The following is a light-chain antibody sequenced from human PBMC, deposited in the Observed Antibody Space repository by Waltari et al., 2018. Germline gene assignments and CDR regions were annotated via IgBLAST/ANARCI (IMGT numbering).Light chain of an antibody. J-gene: IGKJ1*01. V-gene: IGKV3-15*01. Sequence: ETVMTQSPATLSVSPGERATLSCRASQSVSSNLAWYQQKPGQAPRLLIYGASTRATGIPARFSGSGSGTEFTLTISSLQSEEFAVYYCQQYNNWPPAFGQGTKVEIK. CDR3: QQYNNWPPA. CDR2: GAS. CDR1: QSVSSN.